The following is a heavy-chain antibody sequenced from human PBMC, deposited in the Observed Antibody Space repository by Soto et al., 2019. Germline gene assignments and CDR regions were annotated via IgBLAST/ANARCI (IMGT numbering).Heavy chain of an antibody. J-gene: IGHJ4*02. CDR3: AKDLGGGWIPDYFDH. Sequence: QVQLEESGGGVVQPGRSLRLSCAASGFTFSSYGMHWVRQAPGKGLEWVAVISYDGTSTDFADSVKGRFTISRDNSKNALFLEMNSLRAEGTAVYYCAKDLGGGWIPDYFDHWGQGTLVTVSS. CDR2: ISYDGTST. CDR1: GFTFSSYG. D-gene: IGHD3-16*01. V-gene: IGHV3-30*18.